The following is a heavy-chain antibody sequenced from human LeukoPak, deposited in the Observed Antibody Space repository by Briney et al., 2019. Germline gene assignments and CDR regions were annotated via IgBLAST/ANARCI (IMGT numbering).Heavy chain of an antibody. CDR3: AREPTSGREPTSGRPLDY. V-gene: IGHV4-4*07. Sequence: SETLSLTCTLAGGSLSGYCWIWIRQPAGKGLEWIRRIYYNGSNNYNPSLKSRVTMSVDTSKNHLSLNLSSVTAADTAVYYCAREPTSGREPTSGRPLDYWGQGTLVTVSS. CDR1: GGSLSGYC. D-gene: IGHD5-12*01. CDR2: IYYNGSN. J-gene: IGHJ4*02.